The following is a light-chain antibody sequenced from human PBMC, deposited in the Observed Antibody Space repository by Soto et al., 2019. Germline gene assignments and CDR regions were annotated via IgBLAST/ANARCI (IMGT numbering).Light chain of an antibody. Sequence: DIQMTQSPSSLSASVGDRVTITCRASQGIKNYVAWFQQKPGRAPKSLIYATNNLRSGVPSQFSASGSGTEFTLTISSLQPDDFATYYCQQYDTFPRTFGQGTKVEI. CDR2: ATN. J-gene: IGKJ1*01. CDR3: QQYDTFPRT. V-gene: IGKV1-16*02. CDR1: QGIKNY.